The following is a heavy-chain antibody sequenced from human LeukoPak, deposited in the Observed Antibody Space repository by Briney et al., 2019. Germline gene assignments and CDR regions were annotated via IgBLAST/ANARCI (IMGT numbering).Heavy chain of an antibody. CDR3: ARVTKNGAFDI. D-gene: IGHD2-8*01. CDR1: GYTFTSYD. Sequence: PGASVKVSCKASGYTFTSYDINWVRQATGQGLEWMGWINPNSGGTNYAQKFQGRVTMTRDTSISTAYMELSRLRSDGTAVYYCARVTKNGAFDIWGQGTMVTVSS. CDR2: INPNSGGT. V-gene: IGHV1-2*02. J-gene: IGHJ3*02.